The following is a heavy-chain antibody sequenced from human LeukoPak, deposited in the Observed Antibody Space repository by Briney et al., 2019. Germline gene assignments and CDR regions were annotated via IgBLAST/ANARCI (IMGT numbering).Heavy chain of an antibody. V-gene: IGHV4-38-2*01. CDR2: IYHSGST. D-gene: IGHD3/OR15-3a*01. CDR1: GGSISSGYY. Sequence: PSETLSLTCAVSGGSISSGYYWGWIRQPPGKGLEWIGSIYHSGSTYYNPSLKSRVTITVDTSKNQFSLKLSSVTAADTAVYYCARVSPIWTGTNWFDPWGQGTLVTVSS. CDR3: ARVSPIWTGTNWFDP. J-gene: IGHJ5*02.